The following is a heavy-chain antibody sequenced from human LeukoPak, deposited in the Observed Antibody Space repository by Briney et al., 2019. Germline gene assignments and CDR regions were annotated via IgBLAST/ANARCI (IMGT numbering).Heavy chain of an antibody. CDR3: ARDVRVKLLWFGELLYPDY. D-gene: IGHD3-10*01. J-gene: IGHJ4*02. CDR1: GYTFTSYG. Sequence: ASVTVSCKASGYTFTSYGISWVRQAPGQGLEWMGWISAYNGNTNYAQKLQGRVTMTTDTSTSTAYMELRSLRSNDTAVYYCARDVRVKLLWFGELLYPDYWGQGTLVTVSS. V-gene: IGHV1-18*01. CDR2: ISAYNGNT.